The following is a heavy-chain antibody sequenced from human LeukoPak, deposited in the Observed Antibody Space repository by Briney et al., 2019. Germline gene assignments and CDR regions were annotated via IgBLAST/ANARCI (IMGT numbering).Heavy chain of an antibody. Sequence: GASVKVSCKVSGYTLTELSMHWVRQAPGKGLEWMGGFDPEDGETIYAQKFQGRVTMTEDTSTDTAYMELSSLRSEDTAVYYCAIHSSSWYQLDYWGQGTLVTVSS. J-gene: IGHJ4*02. D-gene: IGHD6-13*01. CDR1: GYTLTELS. CDR2: FDPEDGET. V-gene: IGHV1-24*01. CDR3: AIHSSSWYQLDY.